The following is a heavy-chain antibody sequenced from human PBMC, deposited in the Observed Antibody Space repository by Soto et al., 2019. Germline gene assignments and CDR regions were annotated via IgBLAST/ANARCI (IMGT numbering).Heavy chain of an antibody. CDR3: ARGIFGSGTANDY. CDR2: INGDGSGT. D-gene: IGHD3-10*01. V-gene: IGHV3-74*01. CDR1: GFTFSGSW. J-gene: IGHJ4*02. Sequence: EVPLVESGGGLVQPGGSLRLSCAASGFTFSGSWMHWVRQAPGKGLVWVSRINGDGSGTSYADFVKGRFTISRDDAKNTLFLQMTGLRAEDTAVYYCARGIFGSGTANDYWGQGTLVTVSS.